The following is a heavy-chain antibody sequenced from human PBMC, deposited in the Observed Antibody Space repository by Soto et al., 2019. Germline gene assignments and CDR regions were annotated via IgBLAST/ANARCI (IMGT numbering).Heavy chain of an antibody. CDR2: IYSSGNT. CDR3: VRDSKAAGNRLAFDI. CDR1: GDSIRSYY. Sequence: QVQLQESGPGLVKPSETLSLSCTVSGDSIRSYYWNWIRQPPGKGLEWIGYIYSSGNTNCNPSLNSRGTISVGSSKNQCSLRLTSVTAADTAMYYGVRDSKAAGNRLAFDIWGQGTMVTVSS. V-gene: IGHV4-59*01. D-gene: IGHD6-25*01. J-gene: IGHJ3*02.